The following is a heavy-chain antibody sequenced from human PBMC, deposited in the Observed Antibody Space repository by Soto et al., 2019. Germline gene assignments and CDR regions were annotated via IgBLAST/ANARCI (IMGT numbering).Heavy chain of an antibody. D-gene: IGHD3-10*01. CDR2: ISSSSTTI. V-gene: IGHV3-48*01. Sequence: GGSLRLSCAASGFTFSSYSMNWVRQAPGKGLEWISYISSSSTTIFYADSVKGRFTISRDNAKNSLYLQMRSLRAEDTAVYYCVRDGIRGVKAFDYWSQGTLVTVSS. J-gene: IGHJ4*02. CDR1: GFTFSSYS. CDR3: VRDGIRGVKAFDY.